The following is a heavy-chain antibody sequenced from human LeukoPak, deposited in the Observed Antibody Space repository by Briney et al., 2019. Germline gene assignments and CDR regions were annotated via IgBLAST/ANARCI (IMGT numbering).Heavy chain of an antibody. CDR2: ISASKGNT. CDR3: ARVRLDNTMNFDY. V-gene: IGHV1-18*01. J-gene: IGHJ4*02. D-gene: IGHD3-22*01. CDR1: GYTFTGYA. Sequence: ASVKVSCKASGYTFTGYAITWLRQAPRQGLKWLGWISASKGNTNYAQKLQGRVTMTTDTSTTTAYMELRSLRSDDTAVYYCARVRLDNTMNFDYWGQGTLVTVSS.